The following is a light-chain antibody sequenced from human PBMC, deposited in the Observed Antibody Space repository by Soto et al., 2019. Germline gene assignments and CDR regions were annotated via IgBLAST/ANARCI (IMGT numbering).Light chain of an antibody. V-gene: IGKV3-20*01. CDR3: QHFRDSST. J-gene: IGKJ1*01. CDR1: QTVRPNS. Sequence: IGLTQSPGTLSLSPWERATLSCRASQTVRPNSLAWYQQKRGQAPRLLIYDESTRATGVPDRFSGSGSGTDFTLSISRLEPEDFAVYYCQHFRDSSTFGQGTKVDI. CDR2: DES.